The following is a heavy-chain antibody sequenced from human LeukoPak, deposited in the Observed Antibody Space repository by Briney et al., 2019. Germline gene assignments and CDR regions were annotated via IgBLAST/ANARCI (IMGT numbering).Heavy chain of an antibody. CDR1: GFTFSSYE. CDR2: ISSSGSTI. D-gene: IGHD1-26*01. Sequence: PGGSLRLSCAASGFTFSSYEMNWVRQAPGKGLEWVSYISSSGSTIYYADSVKGRFTITRDNAKNSLYLQMSSLRAEDTAVYYCATNSGGSYGYYYYGMDVWGQGTTVTVSS. V-gene: IGHV3-48*03. J-gene: IGHJ6*02. CDR3: ATNSGGSYGYYYYGMDV.